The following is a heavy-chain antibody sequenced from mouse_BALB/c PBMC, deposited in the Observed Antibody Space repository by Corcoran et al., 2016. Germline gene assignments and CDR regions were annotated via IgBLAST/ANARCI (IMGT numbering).Heavy chain of an antibody. Sequence: EVQLQQSGAELVKPGASVKLSCTASGFNIKDTYMHWVKQRPEQGLEWIGRIDPANGNTKYDPKFQGKATITADTSSNTAYLQLSSLTSEDTAVYYCASHPYYGSSYNYAMDYWGQGTSVTVSS. CDR2: IDPANGNT. D-gene: IGHD1-1*01. V-gene: IGHV14-3*02. CDR1: GFNIKDTY. J-gene: IGHJ4*01. CDR3: ASHPYYGSSYNYAMDY.